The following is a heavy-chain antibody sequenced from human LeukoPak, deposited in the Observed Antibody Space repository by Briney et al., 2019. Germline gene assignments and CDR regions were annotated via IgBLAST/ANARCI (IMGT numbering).Heavy chain of an antibody. V-gene: IGHV1-2*02. CDR2: INPHSGGT. CDR3: AKTKWELQVYYFDY. D-gene: IGHD1-26*01. Sequence: GASVKVSCKASGYIFTGYYIHWVRQAPGQGLEWMGWINPHSGGTNYAQKFQGRVTMTRDTSISTAYMELSSLRSDDTAVYYCAKTKWELQVYYFDYWGQGTLVTVSS. CDR1: GYIFTGYY. J-gene: IGHJ4*02.